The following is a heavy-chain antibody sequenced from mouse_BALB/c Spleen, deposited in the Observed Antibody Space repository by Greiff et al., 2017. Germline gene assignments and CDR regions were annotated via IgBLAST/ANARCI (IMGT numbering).Heavy chain of an antibody. CDR1: GFTFSSYT. CDR2: ISNGGST. J-gene: IGHJ1*01. Sequence: DVKLVESGGGLVKPGGSLKLSCAASGFTFSSYTMSWVRQTPEKRLEWVATISNGGSTYYPDSVKGRFTISRDNAKNTLYLQMSSLKSEDTAMYYGERGGRYWYFDVWGAGTTVTVSS. CDR3: ERGGRYWYFDV. V-gene: IGHV5-6-4*01.